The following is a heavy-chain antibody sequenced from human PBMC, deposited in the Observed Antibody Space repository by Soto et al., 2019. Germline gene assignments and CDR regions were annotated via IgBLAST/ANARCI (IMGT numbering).Heavy chain of an antibody. D-gene: IGHD3-16*01. CDR3: ARHPFGGYAFDS. CDR2: VFYTGSP. J-gene: IGHJ4*02. CDR1: DASINSNVHY. Sequence: SGTLSLTCTVSDASINSNVHYWGWVRQSPGKGLEWIASVFYTGSPYHNPSLESRVSISVDTSDNQFSLKVTSVTAADTGIYYCARHPFGGYAFDSWGQGTLVTVS. V-gene: IGHV4-39*01.